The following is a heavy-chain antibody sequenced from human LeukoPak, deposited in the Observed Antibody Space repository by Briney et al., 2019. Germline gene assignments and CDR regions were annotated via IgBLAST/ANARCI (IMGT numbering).Heavy chain of an antibody. Sequence: GGSLRLSCAASGFTFRSYWMHWVRQAPGKGLVWVSRINSDGSSTSYADSVKGRFTISRDNAKNTLYLQMNSLRAEDTAVYYCASHHPIFGVVPDYWGQGTLVTASS. CDR1: GFTFRSYW. CDR3: ASHHPIFGVVPDY. CDR2: INSDGSST. D-gene: IGHD3-3*01. J-gene: IGHJ4*02. V-gene: IGHV3-74*01.